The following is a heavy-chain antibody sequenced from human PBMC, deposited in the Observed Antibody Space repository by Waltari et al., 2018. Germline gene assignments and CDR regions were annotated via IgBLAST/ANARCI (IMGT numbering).Heavy chain of an antibody. J-gene: IGHJ4*02. V-gene: IGHV4-34*01. CDR2: INHSGST. Sequence: QVQLQQWGAGLLKPSETLSLTCAVYGGSFSGYYCSWVRQPPGKGLEWIGEINHSGSTNYNPSHKSRVTMSVDTSKNQFSLKLTSVTAADTAVYYCASDRLGYWRISHFYWGQGTLVTVSS. CDR1: GGSFSGYY. CDR3: ASDRLGYWRISHFY. D-gene: IGHD2-2*03.